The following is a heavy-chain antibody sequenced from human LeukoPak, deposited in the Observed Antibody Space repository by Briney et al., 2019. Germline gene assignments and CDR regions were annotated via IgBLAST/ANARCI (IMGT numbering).Heavy chain of an antibody. V-gene: IGHV3-7*01. Sequence: GGSLRLSCAASGFTFRSYGMHWVRQAPGKGLEWVANIKPDGSEQYYLVSMRGRFTISRDNAKNSLYLQMNSLRVEDTAVYYCARVLRSTVATGNWYFDLWGRGTLVTVSS. CDR3: ARVLRSTVATGNWYFDL. CDR1: GFTFRSYG. CDR2: IKPDGSEQ. J-gene: IGHJ2*01. D-gene: IGHD2-2*01.